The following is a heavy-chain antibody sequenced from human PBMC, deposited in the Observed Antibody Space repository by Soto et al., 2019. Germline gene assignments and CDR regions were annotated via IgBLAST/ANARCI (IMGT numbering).Heavy chain of an antibody. D-gene: IGHD3-22*01. CDR2: ISTYNGDT. CDR1: GYSFTTYG. J-gene: IGHJ4*02. Sequence: ASVKVSCKASGYSFTTYGISWVRQAPGQGLEWMGWISTYNGDTDYAQNLQGRVTMTTDTSTTTAYMELRSLRSDDTAVYYCTRETTYYYDSSGYPDYWGQGTLVTVSS. CDR3: TRETTYYYDSSGYPDY. V-gene: IGHV1-18*01.